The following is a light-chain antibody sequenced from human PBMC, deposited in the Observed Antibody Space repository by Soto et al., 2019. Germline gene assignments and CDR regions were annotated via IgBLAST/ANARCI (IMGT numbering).Light chain of an antibody. CDR1: QSVNIY. CDR2: DAS. CDR3: QQRSNWPSVT. Sequence: EIVLKQSPATLSFSPGERATLSCRASQSVNIYLGWYQQRPGQAPRLLIYDASTRATGIPARFSGSGSETEFTLTISSLEPADFGVYYCQQRSNWPSVTFGGGTKVDIK. J-gene: IGKJ4*01. V-gene: IGKV3-11*01.